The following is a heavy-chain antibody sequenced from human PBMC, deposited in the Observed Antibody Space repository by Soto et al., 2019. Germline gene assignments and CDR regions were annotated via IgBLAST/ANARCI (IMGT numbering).Heavy chain of an antibody. V-gene: IGHV1-18*01. J-gene: IGHJ4*02. CDR1: GYTVASYA. CDR3: ARDPPPPDC. CDR2: ISAYNGNT. Sequence: QVQLVQSGAEVKKPGASVKVSCKASGYTVASYAISWMRQAPGQGLEWMGWISAYNGNTNYAQKLQGRVTMTTETSTSTAYMELRSLSSDDTSVYYCARDPPPPDCWGQGTLVTVSS.